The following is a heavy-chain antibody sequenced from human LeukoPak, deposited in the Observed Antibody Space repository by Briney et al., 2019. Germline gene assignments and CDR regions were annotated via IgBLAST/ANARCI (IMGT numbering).Heavy chain of an antibody. V-gene: IGHV4-61*02. Sequence: SETLSLTCIVSGGSISSGSYYWSRIRQPAGKGLESIGRIYTSGSTNYNPSLKSRVTTSVDTSKNQFSLKLSSVTAADTAVYYCARDSSSSGYFQHWGQGTLVTVSS. CDR2: IYTSGST. CDR3: ARDSSSSGYFQH. CDR1: GGSISSGSYY. J-gene: IGHJ1*01. D-gene: IGHD6-6*01.